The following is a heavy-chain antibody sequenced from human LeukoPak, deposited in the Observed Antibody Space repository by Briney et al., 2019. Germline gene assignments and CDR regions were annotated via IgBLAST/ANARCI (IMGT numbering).Heavy chain of an antibody. J-gene: IGHJ4*02. D-gene: IGHD5-12*01. CDR2: ISGSGGST. CDR1: GFTFSSYA. CDR3: ATNGGGDSGYGNFDY. Sequence: PGGSLRLSCAASGFTFSSYAMSWVRQAPGKGLQWVSGISGSGGSTYYADSVKGRFTISRDNAKNSLYLQMNRLRAEDTALYYCATNGGGDSGYGNFDYWGQGTLVTVSS. V-gene: IGHV3-23*01.